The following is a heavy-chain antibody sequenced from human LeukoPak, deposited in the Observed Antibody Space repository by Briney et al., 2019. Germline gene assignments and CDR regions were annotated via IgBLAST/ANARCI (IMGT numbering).Heavy chain of an antibody. V-gene: IGHV1-8*01. J-gene: IGHJ4*02. D-gene: IGHD3-22*01. CDR2: MNPNSGNT. CDR3: ARGGMYYYDSGSGY. CDR1: GYTFTSYD. Sequence: ASVKVSCKASGYTFTSYDINWVRQATGQGLEWMGWMNPNSGNTGYAQKFQGRVTMTGNTSISTAYMELSSLRSEDTAVYYCARGGMYYYDSGSGYWGQGTLVTVSS.